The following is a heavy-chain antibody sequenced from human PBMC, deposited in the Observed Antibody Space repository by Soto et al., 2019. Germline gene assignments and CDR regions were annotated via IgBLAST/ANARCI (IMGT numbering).Heavy chain of an antibody. CDR3: ASVWDVEAPSYYYYYGMDV. D-gene: IGHD3-16*01. Sequence: GASVKVSCKASGYTFTNNLMHWVRQAPGQRPEWLGWINIGNGYTKCSQRFQGRVTITADESTSTAYMELSSLRSEDTAVYYCASVWDVEAPSYYYYYGMDVWGQGTTVTVSS. J-gene: IGHJ6*02. CDR2: INIGNGYT. CDR1: GYTFTNNL. V-gene: IGHV1-3*04.